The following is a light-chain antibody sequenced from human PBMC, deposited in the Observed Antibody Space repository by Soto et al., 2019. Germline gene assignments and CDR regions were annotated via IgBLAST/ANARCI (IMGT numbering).Light chain of an antibody. CDR2: DAS. CDR3: QWRQG. V-gene: IGKV3-11*01. CDR1: QSVSSY. J-gene: IGKJ3*01. Sequence: EIVLTQSPATLSLSPGERATLSCRASQSVSSYLAWYQQKPGQAPRLPIYDASNRATGIPARFSGSGSGTDFTLTISSLEPEDFAVYHCQWRQGFGPGTKVDIK.